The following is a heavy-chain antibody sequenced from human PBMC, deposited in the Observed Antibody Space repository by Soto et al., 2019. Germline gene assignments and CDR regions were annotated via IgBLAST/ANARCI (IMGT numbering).Heavy chain of an antibody. V-gene: IGHV3-43*01. CDR1: GFTCVDYA. CDR3: AKALAGKGYYYGMDV. Sequence: GGCLAVCCAASGFTCVDYAMQWVRQAPGKGLEWVSLISWDGGSTYYADSVKGRFTISRDNSKNSLYLQMNSLRTEDTALYYCAKALAGKGYYYGMDVWGQGTTVTVSS. D-gene: IGHD6-19*01. CDR2: ISWDGGST. J-gene: IGHJ6*02.